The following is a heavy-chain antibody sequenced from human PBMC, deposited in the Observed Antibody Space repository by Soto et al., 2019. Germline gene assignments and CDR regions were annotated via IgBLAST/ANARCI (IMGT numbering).Heavy chain of an antibody. CDR1: GFTFTSYA. V-gene: IGHV3-21*01. CDR2: ISSVSSYI. CDR3: ARDAGYSSGAPEYFDF. J-gene: IGHJ2*01. D-gene: IGHD6-19*01. Sequence: EVQLVESGGGPVKPGGSLRLSCAASGFTFTSYAMNWVRQAPGKGLEWVSSISSVSSYIYYADSVKGRFTISRDNGKNSLYLQLTSLRAEDTAMYYCARDAGYSSGAPEYFDFWGRGTLVTVSS.